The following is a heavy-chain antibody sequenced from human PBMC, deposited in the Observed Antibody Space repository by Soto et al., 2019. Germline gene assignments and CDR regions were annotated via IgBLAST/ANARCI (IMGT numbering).Heavy chain of an antibody. D-gene: IGHD6-19*01. CDR2: IYYTGNT. J-gene: IGHJ4*02. V-gene: IGHV4-31*03. Sequence: QVQLQESGPGLVKPSQTLSLTCTVSGGSISSGGYYWSWIRPPPGKGLEWIGYIYYTGNTYYIPSLTSRVTMSVDTSKNPFSLKLSSVTAADTALYYCARDSGWEQWLAFDYWGQGTLVTVSS. CDR1: GGSISSGGYY. CDR3: ARDSGWEQWLAFDY.